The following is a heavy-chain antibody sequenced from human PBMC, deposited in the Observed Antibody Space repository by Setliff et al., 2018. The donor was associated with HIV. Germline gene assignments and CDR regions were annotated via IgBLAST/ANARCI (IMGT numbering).Heavy chain of an antibody. CDR1: GGSFRSSRYY. CDR3: VRTYNDLENYYHHYYYMDV. V-gene: IGHV4-39*01. Sequence: PSETLSLTCTVSGGSFRSSRYYWGWIRQPPGKGLEWIGNIHYGGFFWYSPSLKSRVTISVDTSKNQFSLKLSSVTAADTAVYYCVRTYNDLENYYHHYYYMDVWGKGTTVTVSS. CDR2: IHYGGFF. J-gene: IGHJ6*03. D-gene: IGHD1-1*01.